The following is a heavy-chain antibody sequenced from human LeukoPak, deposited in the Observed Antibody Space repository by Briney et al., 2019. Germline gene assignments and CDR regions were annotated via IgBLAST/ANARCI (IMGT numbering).Heavy chain of an antibody. Sequence: PSETLSLTCTVSGGSISSSSYYWGWIRQPPGKGLEWIGSIYYSGSTYYNPSLKSRVTISVDTSKNQFSLQLSSVTAADTAVYYCARGYSGYDFFDFWGQGTLVTVSS. CDR1: GGSISSSSYY. J-gene: IGHJ4*02. CDR2: IYYSGST. D-gene: IGHD5-12*01. CDR3: ARGYSGYDFFDF. V-gene: IGHV4-39*01.